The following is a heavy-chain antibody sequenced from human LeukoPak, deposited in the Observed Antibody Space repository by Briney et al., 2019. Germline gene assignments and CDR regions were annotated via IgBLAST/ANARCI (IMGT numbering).Heavy chain of an antibody. V-gene: IGHV3-21*01. CDR2: ISSSSSYI. CDR3: ARDYGSYTYFDY. Sequence: GGSLRLSCATSGFIFSSYSMNWVRQAPGKGLEWVSSISSSSSYIYYADSVKGRFTISRDNAKNSLYLQMNSLRAEDTAVYYCARDYGSYTYFDYWGQGTLVTVSS. CDR1: GFIFSSYS. D-gene: IGHD1-26*01. J-gene: IGHJ4*02.